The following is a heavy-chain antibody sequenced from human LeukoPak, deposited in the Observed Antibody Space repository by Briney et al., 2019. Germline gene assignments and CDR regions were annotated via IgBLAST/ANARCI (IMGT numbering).Heavy chain of an antibody. J-gene: IGHJ4*02. Sequence: GGSLRPSCAAAGFTFSSSAMTWVRQAPGKGLEWVSAISASGGSTYYADSVKGRFTNSRDNSKSTLYLQMNSLRAEDTAVYYCAKDLSGNDYWGQGTLVTVSS. V-gene: IGHV3-23*01. CDR3: AKDLSGNDY. CDR2: ISASGGST. CDR1: GFTFSSSA.